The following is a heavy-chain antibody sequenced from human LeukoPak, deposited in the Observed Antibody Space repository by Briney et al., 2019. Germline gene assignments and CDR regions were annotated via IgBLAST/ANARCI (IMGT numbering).Heavy chain of an antibody. D-gene: IGHD2-21*02. CDR2: ISSSTI. J-gene: IGHJ4*02. CDR1: GFTFSMFS. CDR3: VRDSYCGGDCYRLHDL. V-gene: IGHV3-48*01. Sequence: GGSLRLSCAASGFTFSMFSMNWVRQAPGKGLEWISYISSSTIHYADSVKGRFTISRDNAKKSLYLQMSSLRAEDTALYFCVRDSYCGGDCYRLHDLWGQGTLVAVSS.